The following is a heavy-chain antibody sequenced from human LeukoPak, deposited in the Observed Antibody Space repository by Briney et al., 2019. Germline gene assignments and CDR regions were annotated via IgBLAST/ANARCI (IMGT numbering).Heavy chain of an antibody. CDR3: ARVVGYGYQLYGMDV. V-gene: IGHV3-48*03. CDR2: ISSSGSTI. CDR1: GFTFSSYE. J-gene: IGHJ6*02. D-gene: IGHD2-2*01. Sequence: PGGSLRLSCAASGFTFSSYEMNWVRQAPGKGLEWVSYISSSGSTIYYADSVKGRFTISRDNSKNTLYLQMNSLRAEDTAVYYCARVVGYGYQLYGMDVWGLGTTVTVSS.